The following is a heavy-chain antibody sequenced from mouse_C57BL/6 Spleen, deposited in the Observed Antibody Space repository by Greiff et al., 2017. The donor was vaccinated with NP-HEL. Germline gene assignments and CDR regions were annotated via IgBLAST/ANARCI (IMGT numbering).Heavy chain of an antibody. CDR3: ARTDYSNYEGSFGYAMDY. Sequence: VQLQQSGPGLVQPSQSLSITCTVSGFSLTSYGVHWVRQSPGKGLEWLGVIWSGGSTDYNAAFISRLSISKDNSKSQVFFKMNSLQADDTAIYYCARTDYSNYEGSFGYAMDYWGQGTSVTVSS. J-gene: IGHJ4*01. D-gene: IGHD2-5*01. V-gene: IGHV2-2*01. CDR1: GFSLTSYG. CDR2: IWSGGST.